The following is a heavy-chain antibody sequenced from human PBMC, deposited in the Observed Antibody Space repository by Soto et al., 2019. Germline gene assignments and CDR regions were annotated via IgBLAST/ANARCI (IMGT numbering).Heavy chain of an antibody. CDR1: GFTFSSYA. D-gene: IGHD3-10*01. Sequence: QVQLVESGGGVVQPGRSLRLSCAASGFTFSSYAMHWVXQAPGRGLEWVALIWYDGGNEYYADSVKGRFTISRDNSKNXXXXQMXXLXAEDTAVYYCARGDFYGSGSSLDYWGQGTLVTVSS. CDR3: ARGDFYGSGSSLDY. CDR2: IWYDGGNE. J-gene: IGHJ4*02. V-gene: IGHV3-33*01.